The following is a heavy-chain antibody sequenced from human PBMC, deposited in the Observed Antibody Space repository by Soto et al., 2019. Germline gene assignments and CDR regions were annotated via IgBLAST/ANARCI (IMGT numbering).Heavy chain of an antibody. CDR2: ISSSSSTI. J-gene: IGHJ6*02. CDR1: GFTFSIYS. V-gene: IGHV3-48*02. Sequence: GGSLRLSCAASGFTFSIYSMNWVRQAPGKGLEWVSYISSSSSTIYYADSVKGRFTISRDNAKNSLYLQMNSLRDEDTAVYYCARERYYYYGMDVWGQGTTVTVSS. CDR3: ARERYYYYGMDV.